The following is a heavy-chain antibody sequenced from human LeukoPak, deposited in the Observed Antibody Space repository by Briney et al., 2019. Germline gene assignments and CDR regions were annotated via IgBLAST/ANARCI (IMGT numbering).Heavy chain of an antibody. Sequence: SQTLSLTCAISGDSVSSNSAAWNWIRQSPSRGLEWLGRTYYRSKWYNDYAVSVKRRITINPDTSKNQFSLQLNSVTPEDTAVYYCARDVPAYYDFWSGYWLDYYYYYMDVWGKGTTVTVSS. D-gene: IGHD3-3*01. J-gene: IGHJ6*03. CDR1: GDSVSSNSAA. CDR3: ARDVPAYYDFWSGYWLDYYYYYMDV. CDR2: TYYRSKWYN. V-gene: IGHV6-1*01.